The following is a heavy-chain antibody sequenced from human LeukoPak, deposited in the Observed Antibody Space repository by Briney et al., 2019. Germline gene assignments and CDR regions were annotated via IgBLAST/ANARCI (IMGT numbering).Heavy chain of an antibody. V-gene: IGHV1-69*06. CDR1: GGTFSSYA. J-gene: IGHJ3*02. CDR3: ARAGGGAMVTLNGAFDI. D-gene: IGHD5-18*01. Sequence: ASVKVSCKASGGTFSSYAISWVRQAPGQGLEWMGGIIPIFGTANYAQKFQGRVTITADKSTSTAFMELSSLRSEDTAVYYCARAGGGAMVTLNGAFDIWGQGTMVTVSS. CDR2: IIPIFGTA.